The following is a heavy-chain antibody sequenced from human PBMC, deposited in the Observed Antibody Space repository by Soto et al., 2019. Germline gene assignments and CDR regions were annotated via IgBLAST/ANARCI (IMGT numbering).Heavy chain of an antibody. D-gene: IGHD3-22*01. CDR3: ASYYYHYSAYTDY. V-gene: IGHV5-51*01. CDR2: IYPGDSDT. CDR1: GYNFTNYX. J-gene: IGHJ4*02. Sequence: LGXSLKISCKGSGYNFTNYXXGWVRQMPGKGLEWMGIIYPGDSDTRYSPSFQGQVTISADKSISTAYLQWSSLKASDTAIYYCASYYYHYSAYTDYWGQGTLVTVSS.